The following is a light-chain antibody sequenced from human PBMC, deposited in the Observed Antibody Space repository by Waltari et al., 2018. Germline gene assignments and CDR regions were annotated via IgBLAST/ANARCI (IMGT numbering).Light chain of an antibody. CDR2: EVS. CDR1: TSDVGGYTY. J-gene: IGLJ3*02. CDR3: SSYTSTTDLV. Sequence: QSALTQPASVSGSPGQSITISCTGTTSDVGGYTYVSWHQQHPGKAPKLIIFEVSYQPSGVSNRFSGSKSGNTASLTISGLQPDDEADYYCSSYTSTTDLVFGGGTKVTVL. V-gene: IGLV2-14*01.